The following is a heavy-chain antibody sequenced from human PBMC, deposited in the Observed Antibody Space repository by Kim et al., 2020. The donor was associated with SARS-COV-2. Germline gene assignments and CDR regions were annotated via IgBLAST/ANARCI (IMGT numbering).Heavy chain of an antibody. CDR2: IYYSGST. V-gene: IGHV4-39*01. D-gene: IGHD3-16*01. Sequence: SETLSLTCTVSGGSISSSSYYWGWIRQPPGKGLEWIGSIYYSGSTYYNPSLKSRVTISVDTSKNQFSLKLSSVTAADTAVYYCARRGHFRGDAFDIWGQG. CDR1: GGSISSSSYY. CDR3: ARRGHFRGDAFDI. J-gene: IGHJ3*02.